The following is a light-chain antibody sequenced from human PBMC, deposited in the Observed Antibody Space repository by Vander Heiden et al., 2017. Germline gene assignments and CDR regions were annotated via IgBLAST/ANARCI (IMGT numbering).Light chain of an antibody. CDR3: QAWDTDTAL. CDR1: TLGKKD. J-gene: IGLJ2*01. CDR2: QNK. Sequence: SYELTQPPSVSVSPGQTATTTCSAPTLGKKDVSWYQQKPGQSPILVLHQNKKPPSGIPERFSGSNSGDTATLTISGTQPIDAADYFCQAWDTDTALFGGGTRLTVL. V-gene: IGLV3-1*01.